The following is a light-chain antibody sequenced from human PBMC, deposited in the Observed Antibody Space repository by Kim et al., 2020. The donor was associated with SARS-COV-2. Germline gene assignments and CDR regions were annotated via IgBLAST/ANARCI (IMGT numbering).Light chain of an antibody. Sequence: QSALTQPPSASGSPGQSVTISCTGTSSDIGAYNYVSWYQQHPGKAPKLMIYEVTKRPSGVPDRFSGSKSGNTASLTVSGLQAEDEADYYCSSYAGSNNHVRFGGGTKLTVL. CDR2: EVT. V-gene: IGLV2-8*01. CDR1: SSDIGAYNY. J-gene: IGLJ2*01. CDR3: SSYAGSNNHVR.